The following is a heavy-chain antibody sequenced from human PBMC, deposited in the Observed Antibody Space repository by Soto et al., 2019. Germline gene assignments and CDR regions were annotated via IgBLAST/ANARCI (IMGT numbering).Heavy chain of an antibody. J-gene: IGHJ6*02. Sequence: GWSLRLACAASGFTFSNTWMDWFRKDPGKGLEWVGRIKSKADGGTTDYAAPVNGRFTISRDDSKNTLYFQMNSLNTEDTAVYYCTTEAPRYSTRASGYYYGMDVWGQGTTVTVSS. D-gene: IGHD6-13*01. CDR1: GFTFSNTW. V-gene: IGHV3-15*07. CDR3: TTEAPRYSTRASGYYYGMDV. CDR2: IKSKADGGTT.